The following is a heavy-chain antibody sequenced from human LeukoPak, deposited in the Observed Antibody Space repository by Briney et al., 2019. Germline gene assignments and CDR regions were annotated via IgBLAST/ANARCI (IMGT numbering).Heavy chain of an antibody. Sequence: ASVKVSCKASGYTFTSYPMHRVRQAPGQRLEWMGWINTGNGNTKYSQKFQGRVTITRDTSASTAYMELSSLRSEDTAMYYCARDDSSRDLYWGQGPWSPSPQ. D-gene: IGHD6-13*01. CDR1: GYTFTSYP. J-gene: IGHJ4*02. CDR3: ARDDSSRDLY. CDR2: INTGNGNT. V-gene: IGHV1-3*04.